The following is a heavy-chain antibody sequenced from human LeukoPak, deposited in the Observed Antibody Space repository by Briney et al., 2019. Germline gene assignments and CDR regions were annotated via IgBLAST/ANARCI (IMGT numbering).Heavy chain of an antibody. V-gene: IGHV1-8*01. CDR2: MTPNSGFS. CDR1: GYTFTSYD. D-gene: IGHD1-26*01. CDR3: AKGGKWDVTPFDY. J-gene: IGHJ4*02. Sequence: ASVKVSCKASGYTFTSYDINWVRQAAGQGLEWMGWMTPNSGFSGYAHKFRGRVTMTGNTSISTAYMELSSLRSEDTAIYYCAKGGKWDVTPFDYWGQGTLVTVSS.